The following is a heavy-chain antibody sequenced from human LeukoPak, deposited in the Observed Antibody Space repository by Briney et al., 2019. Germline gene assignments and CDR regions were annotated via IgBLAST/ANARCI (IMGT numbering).Heavy chain of an antibody. CDR1: GFTFSRYW. CDR3: ATSYDSNGCE. D-gene: IGHD3-22*01. CDR2: IKEDGSAK. V-gene: IGHV3-7*01. J-gene: IGHJ4*02. Sequence: PGGSLRLSCAASGFTFSRYWMSWVRQAPGKWLEWVANIKEDGSAKYYVDSVKGRFTISRDNAKNSVYLQMNSLRAEDTAVYYCATSYDSNGCEWGQGTLVTVSS.